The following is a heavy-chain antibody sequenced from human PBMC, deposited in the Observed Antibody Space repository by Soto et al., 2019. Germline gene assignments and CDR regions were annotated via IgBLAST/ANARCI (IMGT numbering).Heavy chain of an antibody. CDR1: GGSISSSSYY. CDR2: IYYSGST. CDR3: ARRQQLVLAAFDI. V-gene: IGHV4-39*01. D-gene: IGHD6-13*01. J-gene: IGHJ3*02. Sequence: ASETLSLTCTVSGGSISSSSYYWGWIRQPPGKGLEWIGSIYYSGSTYYNPSLKSRVTISVDTSKNQFSLKLSSVTAADTAVYYCARRQQLVLAAFDIWGQGTMVTVSS.